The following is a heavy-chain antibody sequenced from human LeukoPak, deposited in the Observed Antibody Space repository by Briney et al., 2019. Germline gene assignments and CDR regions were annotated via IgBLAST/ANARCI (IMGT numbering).Heavy chain of an antibody. CDR3: AREHDTKVPYYNGMDV. J-gene: IGHJ6*02. D-gene: IGHD3-10*01. CDR2: ISAYNGDT. Sequence: ASVKVSCKASGYTFTKHGFSWVRQAPGQGLEWMGCISAYNGDTYYAQKLQGRVTVTTDTSTSTAYMELRSLTYDDTAVYYCAREHDTKVPYYNGMDVWGQGTTVTVSS. CDR1: GYTFTKHG. V-gene: IGHV1-18*01.